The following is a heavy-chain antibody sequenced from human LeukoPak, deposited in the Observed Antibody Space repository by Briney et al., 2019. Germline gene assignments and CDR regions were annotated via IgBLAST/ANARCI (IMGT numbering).Heavy chain of an antibody. CDR2: IAVGNGHT. CDR1: GFTFSTSA. V-gene: IGHV1-58*02. Sequence: SVKFSCKASGFTFSTSAMQWVRQARGQRLECIGWIAVGNGHTNYAQKFQERVSITRDMSTSTAYMELSSLRSEDTAVYYCAATGSETDAFDIWGQGRMVTVSS. CDR3: AATGSETDAFDI. D-gene: IGHD6-25*01. J-gene: IGHJ3*02.